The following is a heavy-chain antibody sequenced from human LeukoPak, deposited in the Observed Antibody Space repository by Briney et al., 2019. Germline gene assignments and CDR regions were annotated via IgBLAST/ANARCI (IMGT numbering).Heavy chain of an antibody. J-gene: IGHJ3*02. D-gene: IGHD3-16*01. CDR3: VRDTFSPDAFDI. V-gene: IGHV3-21*01. Sequence: PGGSLRLSCAASGFTFSSYSMNWDRQARGKGLEWVSSISTSSSYIYSADSVKGRFTISRDNAKNSLYLQMNSLRAEDTAVYYCVRDTFSPDAFDIWGQGTMVTVSS. CDR1: GFTFSSYS. CDR2: ISTSSSYI.